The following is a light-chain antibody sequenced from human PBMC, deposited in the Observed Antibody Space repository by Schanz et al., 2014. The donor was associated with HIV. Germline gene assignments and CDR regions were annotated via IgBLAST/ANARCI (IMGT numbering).Light chain of an antibody. Sequence: QSALTQPASVSGSPGQSITISCTGTSSDVGGYNYVSWYQQHPGIAPKLMIYDVSNRPSGVSNRFSGSKSGNTASLTISGLQAEDEADYYCNSYTSSSTYVFGTGTKLTVL. CDR2: DVS. CDR3: NSYTSSSTYV. V-gene: IGLV2-14*03. J-gene: IGLJ1*01. CDR1: SSDVGGYNY.